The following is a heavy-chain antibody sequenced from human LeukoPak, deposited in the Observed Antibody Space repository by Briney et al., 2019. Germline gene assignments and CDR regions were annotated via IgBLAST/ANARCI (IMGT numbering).Heavy chain of an antibody. CDR2: SFNGRNT. CDR3: ARGIELST. J-gene: IGHJ3*01. Sequence: SFNGRNTYYGDSVKGRFTISRDNSKDTVYLQMNSLRAEDTAIFYCARGIELSTWGPGTMVTVSS. V-gene: IGHV3-23*01. D-gene: IGHD3-16*02.